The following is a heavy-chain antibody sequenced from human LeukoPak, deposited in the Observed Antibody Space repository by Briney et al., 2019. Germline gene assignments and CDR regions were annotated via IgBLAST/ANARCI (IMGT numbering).Heavy chain of an antibody. CDR3: AKSHRVLRYFDWLPDY. J-gene: IGHJ4*02. V-gene: IGHV3-23*01. D-gene: IGHD3-9*01. Sequence: GGSLRLSCAASGFTFSSYAMSWVRQAPGKGLEWVSAISGSGGSTYYAYSVKGRFTISRDNSKNTLYLQMNSLRAEDTAVYYCAKSHRVLRYFDWLPDYWGQGTLVTVSS. CDR1: GFTFSSYA. CDR2: ISGSGGST.